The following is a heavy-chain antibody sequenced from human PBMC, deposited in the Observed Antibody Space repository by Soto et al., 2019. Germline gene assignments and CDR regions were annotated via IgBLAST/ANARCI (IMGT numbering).Heavy chain of an antibody. V-gene: IGHV1-46*01. CDR3: ARSAPYDY. CDR1: GYTFTNYY. J-gene: IGHJ4*02. Sequence: QVQLMQSGAEVKKPGASVRVSCKASGYTFTNYYVHWVRQAPGQGLEWMGCINPNGGSTTYAQKCQGRFTVTTDTSTRTVYMQLSSLRSEDTAVFYCARSAPYDYWGQGTLVTVSS. CDR2: INPNGGST.